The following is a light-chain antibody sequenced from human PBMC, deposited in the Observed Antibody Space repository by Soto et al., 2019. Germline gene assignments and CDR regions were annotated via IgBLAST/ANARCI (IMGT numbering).Light chain of an antibody. CDR1: SSNIGSNT. V-gene: IGLV1-44*01. CDR3: AAWDDSLNGHV. CDR2: SNN. Sequence: QSALAQPPSASGTPGQWVTISCSGSSSNIGSNTVNWYQQLPGTAPKLLIYSNNQRPSGVPDRFSGSKSGTSASLAISGLQSEDEADYYCAAWDDSLNGHVFGTGTKVTVL. J-gene: IGLJ1*01.